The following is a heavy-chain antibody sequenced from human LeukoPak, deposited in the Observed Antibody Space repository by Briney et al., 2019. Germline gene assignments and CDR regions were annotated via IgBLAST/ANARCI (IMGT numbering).Heavy chain of an antibody. D-gene: IGHD3-10*02. J-gene: IGHJ4*02. CDR3: SKNVRGVISYFDY. CDR2: ISYDGSNK. CDR1: GFTFSSYG. Sequence: PGGSLRLSCAASGFTFSSYGMHWVRQAPGKGLEWVAVISYDGSNKYYADSVKGRFTISRDNSKNTLYLQMNSLRAEDTAVYYCSKNVRGVISYFDYWGQGTLVTVSS. V-gene: IGHV3-30*18.